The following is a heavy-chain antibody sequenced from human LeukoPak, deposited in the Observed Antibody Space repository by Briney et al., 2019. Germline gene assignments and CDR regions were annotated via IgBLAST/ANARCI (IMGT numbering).Heavy chain of an antibody. D-gene: IGHD6-13*01. CDR2: IIPIFGTA. Sequence: SVKVSCKASGGTFSSYAISWVRQAPGQGLEWMGGIIPIFGTANYAQKFQGRVTITTDESTSTAYIELSSLRSEDTAVYYCARGNEYGSSSWSPGSWFDPWGQGTLVTVSS. CDR1: GGTFSSYA. CDR3: ARGNEYGSSSWSPGSWFDP. V-gene: IGHV1-69*05. J-gene: IGHJ5*02.